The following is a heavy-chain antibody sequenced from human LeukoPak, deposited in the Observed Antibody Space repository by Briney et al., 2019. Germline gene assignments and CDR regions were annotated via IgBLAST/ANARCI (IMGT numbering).Heavy chain of an antibody. V-gene: IGHV1-69*13. D-gene: IGHD6-13*01. Sequence: SVKVSCKASGGTFSSYAISWVRQAPGQGLEWMGGIIPIFGTANYAQKFQGRVTITADESTSTAYMELSSLRSEDTAVYYCASSSSSIPPFDYWGQGTLVTVSS. CDR1: GGTFSSYA. J-gene: IGHJ4*02. CDR3: ASSSSSIPPFDY. CDR2: IIPIFGTA.